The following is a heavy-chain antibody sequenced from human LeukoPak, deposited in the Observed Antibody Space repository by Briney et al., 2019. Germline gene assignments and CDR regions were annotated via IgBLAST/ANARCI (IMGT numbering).Heavy chain of an antibody. CDR3: ARDQSIYYYYGMDV. D-gene: IGHD6-6*01. J-gene: IGHJ6*02. CDR2: ISGGGDST. Sequence: GGSLRLSCAASGFTFSNNAMSWVRQAPGKGLEWVSGISGGGDSTSYADSVKGRFTISRDNSKNTLNLQMNSLRAEDTAVYYCARDQSIYYYYGMDVWGQGTTVTVSS. CDR1: GFTFSNNA. V-gene: IGHV3-23*01.